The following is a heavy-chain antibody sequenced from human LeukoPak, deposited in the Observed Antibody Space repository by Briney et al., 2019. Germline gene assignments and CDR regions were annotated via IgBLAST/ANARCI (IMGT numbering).Heavy chain of an antibody. D-gene: IGHD3-22*01. Sequence: SETLSLTCTVSGGSISSYYWSWIRQPAGKGLEWIGRIYTSGSTNYNPSLKSRVTMSVDTSKNQFSLKLSSVTAADTAVYYCAREDSSGYYEPFDYWGQGTLVTVSS. J-gene: IGHJ4*02. CDR3: AREDSSGYYEPFDY. V-gene: IGHV4-4*07. CDR1: GGSISSYY. CDR2: IYTSGST.